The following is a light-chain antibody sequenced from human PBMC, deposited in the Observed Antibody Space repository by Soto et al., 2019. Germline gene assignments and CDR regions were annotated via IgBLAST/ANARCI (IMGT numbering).Light chain of an antibody. CDR1: QTSSTW. CDR3: QQYTNTNHPWM. Sequence: DIQVTQSPPTLSASVGDRVTITCRASQTSSTWMAWYQQKPGKAPKLLVYDASTLQSGVASRFSGSGSGTEFTLIISGLQPDDSATYYCQQYTNTNHPWMFGQGTKVEI. CDR2: DAS. J-gene: IGKJ1*01. V-gene: IGKV1-5*01.